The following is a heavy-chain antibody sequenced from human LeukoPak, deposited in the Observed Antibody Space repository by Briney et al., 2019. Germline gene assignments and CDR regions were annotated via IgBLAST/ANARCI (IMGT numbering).Heavy chain of an antibody. CDR3: ARGPEGVEHYFDY. CDR2: IYYSGST. Sequence: PSETLSLTCTVSGGSISSYYWSWIRQPPGKGLEWIGYIYYSGSTNYNPSLKSRVTISVDTSKNQFSLKLSSVTAADTAVYYCARGPEGVEHYFDYWGQGTLVTVSS. J-gene: IGHJ4*02. V-gene: IGHV4-59*01. CDR1: GGSISSYY. D-gene: IGHD2-8*01.